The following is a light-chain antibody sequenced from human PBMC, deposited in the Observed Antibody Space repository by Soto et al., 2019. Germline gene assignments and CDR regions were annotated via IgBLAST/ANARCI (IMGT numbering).Light chain of an antibody. V-gene: IGKV3-20*01. CDR1: QSVSSIY. CDR3: QQYGSSPPIT. CDR2: GTS. J-gene: IGKJ3*01. Sequence: EIVLTQSPGTLSLSPGERATLSCRASQSVSSIYLAWYQQKPGQAPRLLIYGTSSRATGIPDRFSGSGSGTDFTLTISRLEPEDFAVYYCQQYGSSPPITFGPGTKVEI.